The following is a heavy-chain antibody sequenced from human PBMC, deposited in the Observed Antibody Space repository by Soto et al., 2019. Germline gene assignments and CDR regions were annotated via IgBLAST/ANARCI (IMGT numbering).Heavy chain of an antibody. D-gene: IGHD3-9*01. V-gene: IGHV1-46*03. CDR3: ARDQEVNYYDILTGLGSAPDY. J-gene: IGHJ4*01. CDR2: INPSSGST. CDR1: GYIFTSYS. Sequence: GASVKVSCKAAGYIFTSYSLHWVRQAPGQGLEWMGIINPSSGSTRYAQKFQGRVTMTRDTSTSTVYMELSSLRSEDTAVYYCARDQEVNYYDILTGLGSAPDYWG.